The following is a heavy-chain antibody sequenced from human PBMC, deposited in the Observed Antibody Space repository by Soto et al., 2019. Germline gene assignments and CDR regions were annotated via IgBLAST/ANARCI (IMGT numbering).Heavy chain of an antibody. J-gene: IGHJ6*02. Sequence: GGSLRLSCAVSGFSVSSNYMRCVRQAPEKGLEWVSSISSSSSYIYYADSVKGRFTISRDNAKNSLYLQMNSLRAEDTAVYYCARYDSSGYYWPYYYYGMDVWGQGTTVTVSS. V-gene: IGHV3-21*01. CDR2: ISSSSSYI. D-gene: IGHD3-22*01. CDR1: GFSVSSNY. CDR3: ARYDSSGYYWPYYYYGMDV.